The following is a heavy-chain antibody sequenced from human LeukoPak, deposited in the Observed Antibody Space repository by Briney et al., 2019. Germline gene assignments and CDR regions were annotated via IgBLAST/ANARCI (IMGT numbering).Heavy chain of an antibody. CDR2: MNPNSGNT. J-gene: IGHJ4*02. Sequence: VKVSCKASGYTFTSYDINWVRQATGQGLEWMGWMNPNSGNTGYAQKFQGRVTITRDTSASTAYMELSSLRSEDMAVYYCARSSTREGGYFDYWGQGTLVTVSS. CDR3: ARSSTREGGYFDY. CDR1: GYTFTSYD. D-gene: IGHD2-2*01. V-gene: IGHV1-8*03.